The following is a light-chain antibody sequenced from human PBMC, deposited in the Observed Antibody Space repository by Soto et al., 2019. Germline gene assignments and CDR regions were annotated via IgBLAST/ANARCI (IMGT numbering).Light chain of an antibody. CDR3: QQYVHWPQGA. CDR2: DTS. CDR1: QSVSSS. V-gene: IGKV3-15*01. Sequence: EIVVTQSPATLSVSPGERVTLSCRASQSVSSSLAWYQQRPGQAPRLLIYDTSTRAAGIAARFSGSGSGTEFTLTISSLQSEDSAVYYCQQYVHWPQGAFGQGTKVDIK. J-gene: IGKJ1*01.